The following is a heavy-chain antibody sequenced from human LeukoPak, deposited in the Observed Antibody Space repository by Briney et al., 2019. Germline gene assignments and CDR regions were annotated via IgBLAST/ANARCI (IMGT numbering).Heavy chain of an antibody. Sequence: GGSLRLSCAASGFTVSSNYMSWVRQAPGKGLEWVSVIYSGGSTYYADSVKGRFTISRDNSKNTLYLQMNSLRAEDTAVYYCARDSGSSLFDYWGQGTLVTVSS. CDR1: GFTVSSNY. V-gene: IGHV3-53*01. CDR3: ARDSGSSLFDY. D-gene: IGHD1-26*01. CDR2: IYSGGST. J-gene: IGHJ4*02.